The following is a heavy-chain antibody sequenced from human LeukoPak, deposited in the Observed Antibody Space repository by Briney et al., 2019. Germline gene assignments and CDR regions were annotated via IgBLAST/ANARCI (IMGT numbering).Heavy chain of an antibody. CDR3: ERVDHLGSSWELFDY. D-gene: IGHD6-13*01. J-gene: IGHJ4*02. Sequence: GASVKVSCKASGYTFTGYYMHWVRQAPGQGLEWMGWINPNSGGTNYAQKFQGRVTMTRDTSISTAYMGPSRLRSDDTAVYYCERVDHLGSSWELFDYWGQGTLVTVSS. CDR2: INPNSGGT. V-gene: IGHV1-2*02. CDR1: GYTFTGYY.